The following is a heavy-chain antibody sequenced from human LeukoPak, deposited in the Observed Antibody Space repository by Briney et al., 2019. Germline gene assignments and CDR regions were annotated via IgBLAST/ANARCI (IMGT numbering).Heavy chain of an antibody. D-gene: IGHD6-19*01. CDR3: AKDRSSGWYDAFDI. CDR1: GFTFSSYA. Sequence: GGSQRLSCAASGFTFSSYAMSWVRQAPGKGLEWVSSISGSGGSTYYSDSVKGRFTISRDNSKNTLYLQLNSLRAEDTAVYYCAKDRSSGWYDAFDIWGQGTMVIVSS. J-gene: IGHJ3*02. V-gene: IGHV3-23*01. CDR2: ISGSGGST.